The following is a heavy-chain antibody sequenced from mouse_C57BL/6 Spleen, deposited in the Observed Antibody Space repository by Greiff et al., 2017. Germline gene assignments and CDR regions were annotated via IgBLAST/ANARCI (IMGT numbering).Heavy chain of an antibody. D-gene: IGHD1-1*01. J-gene: IGHJ2*01. V-gene: IGHV1-82*01. CDR1: GYAFSSSW. CDR3: ARGYGSSYGY. Sequence: QVQLQQSGPELVKPGASVKISCKASGYAFSSSWVNWVKQRPGKGLEWIGRIYPGDGDTNYNGKFKGKATLTADKSSSTAYMQLSSLTSEDSAVYFCARGYGSSYGYWGQGTTLTVSS. CDR2: IYPGDGDT.